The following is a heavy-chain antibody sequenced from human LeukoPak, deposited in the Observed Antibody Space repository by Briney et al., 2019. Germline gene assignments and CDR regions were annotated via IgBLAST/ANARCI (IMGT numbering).Heavy chain of an antibody. CDR1: GFTFDDYA. CDR3: ARGGDYDFWSGPIDY. V-gene: IGHV3-9*01. Sequence: GGSLRLSCAASGFTFDDYAMHWVRQAPGKGLEWVSGISWNSGSIGYADSVKGRFTISRDNAKNSLYLQMNSLRAEDTALYYCARGGDYDFWSGPIDYWGQGTLVTVSS. D-gene: IGHD3-3*01. CDR2: ISWNSGSI. J-gene: IGHJ4*02.